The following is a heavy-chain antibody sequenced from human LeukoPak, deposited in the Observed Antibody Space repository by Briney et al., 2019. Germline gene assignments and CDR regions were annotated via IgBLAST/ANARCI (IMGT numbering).Heavy chain of an antibody. J-gene: IGHJ3*02. CDR3: ARGYCSGGTCYDAFDI. Sequence: SETLSLTCTVSGGSISRGDYYWGWIRQPPGKGLEWIGHIYYSGSTYYNPSLRSRVIVSIDTSGSQFSLKLSYVTAADTAGFYRARGYCSGGTCYDAFDIWGQGTMVTVSS. CDR2: IYYSGST. V-gene: IGHV4-30-4*01. CDR1: GGSISRGDYY. D-gene: IGHD2-15*01.